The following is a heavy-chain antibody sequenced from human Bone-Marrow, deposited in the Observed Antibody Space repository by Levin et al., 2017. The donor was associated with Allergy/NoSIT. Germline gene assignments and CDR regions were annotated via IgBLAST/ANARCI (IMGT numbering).Heavy chain of an antibody. CDR2: IYHSDST. CDR1: GYSISSGYY. J-gene: IGHJ5*02. V-gene: IGHV4-38-2*01. CDR3: ARGPHTNLRNWFDP. D-gene: IGHD1-14*01. Sequence: ASQTLSLTCAVSGYSISSGYYWAWIRQPPGKGLEWIGSIYHSDSTYYKPSLKSRVTMSVDTSKNQFSLKLSSVTAADTAVYYCARGPHTNLRNWFDPWGQGTLVTVSS.